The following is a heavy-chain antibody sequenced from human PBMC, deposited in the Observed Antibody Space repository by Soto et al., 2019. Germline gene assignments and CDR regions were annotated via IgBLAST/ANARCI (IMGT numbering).Heavy chain of an antibody. CDR1: GFTFSSYA. D-gene: IGHD3-10*01. CDR3: AKMNNGPSGSYYAYYYYYMDV. V-gene: IGHV3-23*01. Sequence: PGGSLRLSCAAAGFTFSSYAMSWVRQAPGKGLEWVSAISGSGGSTYYADSVKGQFTISRDNSKNTLYLQMNSLRAEDTAVYYCAKMNNGPSGSYYAYYYYYMDVWGKGTTVTVSS. J-gene: IGHJ6*03. CDR2: ISGSGGST.